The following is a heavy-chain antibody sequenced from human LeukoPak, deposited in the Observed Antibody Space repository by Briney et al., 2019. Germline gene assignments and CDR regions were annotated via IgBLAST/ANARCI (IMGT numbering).Heavy chain of an antibody. CDR3: APPSHGGSYGAFDI. V-gene: IGHV1-69*06. CDR1: GGTFSSYA. Sequence: SVKVSCKASGGTFSSYAISWVRQAPGQGLEWMGGIIPIFGTANYAQKFQGRVTITADKSTSTAYMELSSLRSEDTAVYYCAPPSHGGSYGAFDIWGQGTMVTVSS. CDR2: IIPIFGTA. D-gene: IGHD1-26*01. J-gene: IGHJ3*02.